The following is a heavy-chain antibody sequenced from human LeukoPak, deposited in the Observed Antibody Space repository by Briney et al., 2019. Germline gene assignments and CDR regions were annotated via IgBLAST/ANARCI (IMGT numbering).Heavy chain of an antibody. J-gene: IGHJ4*02. CDR3: ARDVGGYGTKGSYFDY. D-gene: IGHD5-12*01. Sequence: PGGSLRLSCAASGFTFSSYNMNWVRQAPGKGLEWLSYISSGLSTIYYADSVKGRFTISRDNAKNSLYLQMNSLRDEDTAVYYCARDVGGYGTKGSYFDYWGQGTLVTVSS. CDR1: GFTFSSYN. CDR2: ISSGLSTI. V-gene: IGHV3-48*02.